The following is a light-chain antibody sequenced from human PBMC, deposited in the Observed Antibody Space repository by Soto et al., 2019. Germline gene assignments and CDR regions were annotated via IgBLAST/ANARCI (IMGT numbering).Light chain of an antibody. CDR1: SGNIVSNY. V-gene: IGLV6-57*01. CDR2: EDD. J-gene: IGLJ2*01. CDR3: QSYDADILI. Sequence: NFLLTQPHSVSGSPGKTVTISCTRSSGNIVSNYVQWYQQRPGSSPTTVIYEDDDRPPGVPDRFPGSIDTSSNSASLTISGLKTEDEADYYCQSYDADILIFGGGTKLTVL.